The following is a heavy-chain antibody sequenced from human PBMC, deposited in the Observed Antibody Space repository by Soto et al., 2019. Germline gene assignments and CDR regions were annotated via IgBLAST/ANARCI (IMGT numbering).Heavy chain of an antibody. V-gene: IGHV1-46*01. CDR3: AGEYCTNGVCYWVDP. CDR1: GYTFTSYY. Sequence: ASVKVSCKASGYTFTSYYMHWVRQAPGQGLEGMGIINPSGGSTSYAQKFQGRVTMTRDTSTSTVYMELSSLRSEDTAVYYCAGEYCTNGVCYWVDPWGQGTLVTVSS. CDR2: INPSGGST. J-gene: IGHJ5*02. D-gene: IGHD2-8*01.